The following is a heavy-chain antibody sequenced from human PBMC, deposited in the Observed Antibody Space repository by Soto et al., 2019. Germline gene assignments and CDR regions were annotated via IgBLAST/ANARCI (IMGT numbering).Heavy chain of an antibody. CDR3: ARVPYP. J-gene: IGHJ5*02. CDR1: GGSFSGYY. V-gene: IGHV4-34*01. Sequence: PSETLSLTCAVYGGSFSGYYWSWIRQPPGKGLEWIGYIYHSVSTYYNPSLKSRVTISVDRSKNQFSLKLSSVTAADTAVYYCARVPYPWGQGTLVTVSS. CDR2: IYHSVST.